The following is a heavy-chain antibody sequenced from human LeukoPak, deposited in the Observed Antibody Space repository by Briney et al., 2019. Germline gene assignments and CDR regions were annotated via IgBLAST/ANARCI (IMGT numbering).Heavy chain of an antibody. V-gene: IGHV3-7*04. Sequence: GGSLRLSCAASAFTFSSYWMSWVRQAPGNGLEWVANIDQDGSEKYYVESMKGRITISRDTAKNSLYLQMNSLRAEDTAVYYCAREGNYYDSSGYYSDDAFDIWGQGTMVTVSS. J-gene: IGHJ3*02. CDR3: AREGNYYDSSGYYSDDAFDI. CDR2: IDQDGSEK. CDR1: AFTFSSYW. D-gene: IGHD3-22*01.